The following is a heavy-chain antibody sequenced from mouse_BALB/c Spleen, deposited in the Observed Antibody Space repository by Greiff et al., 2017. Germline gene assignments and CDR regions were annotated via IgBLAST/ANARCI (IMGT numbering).Heavy chain of an antibody. J-gene: IGHJ3*01. CDR2: IDPENGNT. Sequence: EVKLVESGAELVRPGALVKLSCKASGFNIKDYYMHWVKQRPEQGLEWIGWIDPENGNTIYDPKFQGKASITADTSSNTAYLQLSSLTSEDTAVYYCARWGRRGSYWGQGTLVTVSA. V-gene: IGHV14-1*02. CDR3: ARWGRRGSY. CDR1: GFNIKDYY.